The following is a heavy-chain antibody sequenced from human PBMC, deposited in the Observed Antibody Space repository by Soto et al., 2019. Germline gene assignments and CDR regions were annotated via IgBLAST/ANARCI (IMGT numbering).Heavy chain of an antibody. CDR1: GGSISSGGYY. Sequence: SETLSLTCTVSGGSISSGGYYWSWIRQHPGKGLEWIGYIYYSGSTYYNPSLKSRVTISVDTSKNQFSLKLSSVTAADTAVYYCARQPANLRFYMDVWGKGTTVTVSS. CDR3: ARQPANLRFYMDV. CDR2: IYYSGST. J-gene: IGHJ6*03. D-gene: IGHD4-17*01. V-gene: IGHV4-31*03.